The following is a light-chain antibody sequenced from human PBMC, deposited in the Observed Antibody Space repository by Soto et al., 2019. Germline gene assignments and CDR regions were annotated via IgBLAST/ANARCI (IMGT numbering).Light chain of an antibody. CDR3: HQYNSYS. J-gene: IGKJ1*01. CDR2: HAS. CDR1: QSISNW. Sequence: IQLTQSPSTLPASVGDRVTLTCRASQSISNWLSWYPQKPGTAPKLLIYHASILETAVPSSFSGNGSGTEFTLTITSMQPGDFATDYCHQYNSYSFGQGSRVEIK. V-gene: IGKV1-5*01.